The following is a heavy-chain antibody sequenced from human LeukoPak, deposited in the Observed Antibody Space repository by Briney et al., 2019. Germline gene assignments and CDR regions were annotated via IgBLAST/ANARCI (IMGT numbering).Heavy chain of an antibody. J-gene: IGHJ3*01. V-gene: IGHV4-59*01. CDR1: GGSISSYY. D-gene: IGHD1-14*01. CDR3: ARSRDRYWDALDV. Sequence: PSETLSLTCTVSGGSISSYYWSWIRQPPGKGLEWIGYIYYSGSTNYNPSLKSRVTISVDTSKKQFSLKLSSVTAADTAVYYCARSRDRYWDALDVWGQGTMVTVSS. CDR2: IYYSGST.